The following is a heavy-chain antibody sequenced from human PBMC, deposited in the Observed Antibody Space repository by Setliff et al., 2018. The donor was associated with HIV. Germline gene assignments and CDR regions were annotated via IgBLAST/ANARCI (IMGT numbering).Heavy chain of an antibody. CDR2: VYTTGTP. J-gene: IGHJ4*02. CDR1: GGSISSGIYY. Sequence: SETLSLTCTVSGGSISSGIYYWIWIRQPAGKGLEWIGHVYTTGTPHYNPSLKSRVTVSLDTSRNQFSLRLTSVTAADTAVYFCAREPDYWSQGTLVTVSS. V-gene: IGHV4-61*09. CDR3: AREPDY.